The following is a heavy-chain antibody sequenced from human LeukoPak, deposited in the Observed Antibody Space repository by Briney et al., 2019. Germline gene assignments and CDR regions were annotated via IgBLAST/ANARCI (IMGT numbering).Heavy chain of an antibody. D-gene: IGHD2-2*02. CDR3: AREGFCGRRTCYTRERHFDN. CDR2: INPNTGDT. J-gene: IGHJ4*02. V-gene: IGHV1-2*02. CDR1: GYTFTDYY. Sequence: ASVKVSCKASGYTFTDYYIHWVRQAPGQGFEWVAWINPNTGDTTYAQKFQGRVTLTRDTSISTIYMDLSSLRSDDTAVYFCAREGFCGRRTCYTRERHFDNWGQGTLVTVSS.